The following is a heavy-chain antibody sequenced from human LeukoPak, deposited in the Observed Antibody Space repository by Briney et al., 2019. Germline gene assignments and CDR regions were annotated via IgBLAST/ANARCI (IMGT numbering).Heavy chain of an antibody. CDR2: IYYSGST. CDR1: GGSISSYC. Sequence: SETLSLTCTVSGGSISSYCWSWIRQPPGKGLEWIGYIYYSGSTNYNPSLKSRVTISVDTSKNQFSLKLSSVTAADTAVYYCARARWLDIDYWGQGTLVTVSS. V-gene: IGHV4-59*01. J-gene: IGHJ4*02. D-gene: IGHD5-24*01. CDR3: ARARWLDIDY.